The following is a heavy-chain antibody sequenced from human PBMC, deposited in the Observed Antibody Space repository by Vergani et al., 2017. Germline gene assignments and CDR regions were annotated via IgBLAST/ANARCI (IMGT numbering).Heavy chain of an antibody. D-gene: IGHD4-23*01. CDR2: IYTSGST. CDR3: ARVPDYGGNSGYFQH. V-gene: IGHV4-61*02. CDR1: GGSISSGSYY. J-gene: IGHJ1*01. Sequence: QVQLQESGPGLVKPSQTLSLTCTVSGGSISSGSYYWSWIRQPAGKGLEWIGRIYTSGSTNYNPSLKSRVTISVDTSKNQFSLKRSSVTAADTAVYYCARVPDYGGNSGYFQHWGQGTLVTVSS.